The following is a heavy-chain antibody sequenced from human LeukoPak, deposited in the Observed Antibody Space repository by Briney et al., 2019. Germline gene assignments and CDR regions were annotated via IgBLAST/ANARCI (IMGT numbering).Heavy chain of an antibody. CDR3: AKAQNFPPSAFFDS. CDR2: IKEDGRET. J-gene: IGHJ4*02. V-gene: IGHV3-7*01. Sequence: GGSLRLSCAASGFTFSGYWMSWVRQAPGKGPEWVANIKEDGRETYYLDSVKGRFTISRDNAKNSLDLQMDSLRVEDTAIYYCAKAQNFPPSAFFDSWGQGTLVTVSS. CDR1: GFTFSGYW.